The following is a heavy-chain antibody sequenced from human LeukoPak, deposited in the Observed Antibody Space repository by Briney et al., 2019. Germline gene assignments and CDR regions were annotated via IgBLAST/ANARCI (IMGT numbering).Heavy chain of an antibody. Sequence: ASVKVSCKASGYTFTSYYMHWVRQTPGQGLEWMGIINPSGGSTSYAQKFQGRVTMTRDTSTSTVYMELSSLRSEDTAVYYCARGVGGAAAGTDWFDPWGQGTLVTVSS. CDR3: ARGVGGAAAGTDWFDP. CDR1: GYTFTSYY. D-gene: IGHD6-13*01. V-gene: IGHV1-46*01. CDR2: INPSGGST. J-gene: IGHJ5*02.